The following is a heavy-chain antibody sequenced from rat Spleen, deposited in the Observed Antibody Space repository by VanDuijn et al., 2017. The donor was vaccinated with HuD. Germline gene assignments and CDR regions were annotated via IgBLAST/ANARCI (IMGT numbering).Heavy chain of an antibody. V-gene: IGHV5-25*01. D-gene: IGHD1-12*02. J-gene: IGHJ3*01. CDR3: TRAYYDGSYYYDWFAY. Sequence: EVQLVESDGGLVQPGRSLKLSCTASGFTFSDYYIAWVRQAPTKGLEWVASIGFGNDNTYYRDSVTGRFTISRDTAKSTLYLKNNSLQTDDTAIYYCTRAYYDGSYYYDWFAYWGQGTLVTVSS. CDR2: IGFGNDNT. CDR1: GFTFSDYY.